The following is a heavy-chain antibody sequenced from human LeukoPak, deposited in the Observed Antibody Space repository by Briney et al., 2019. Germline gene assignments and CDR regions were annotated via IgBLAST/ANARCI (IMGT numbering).Heavy chain of an antibody. CDR3: ARDRRVYCGGDCYLDVY. Sequence: ASEKVSCKASGYTFINYYMYWVRQAPGQGLEWMGIINPSGGSTSYAQKLQGRVTMTRDMSTSTVYMELSSLRSEDAAVYYCARDRRVYCGGDCYLDVYWGQGTLVTVSS. CDR2: INPSGGST. J-gene: IGHJ4*02. CDR1: GYTFINYY. D-gene: IGHD2-21*02. V-gene: IGHV1-46*04.